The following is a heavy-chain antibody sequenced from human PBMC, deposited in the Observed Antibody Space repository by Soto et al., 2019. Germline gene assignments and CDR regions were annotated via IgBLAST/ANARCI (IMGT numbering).Heavy chain of an antibody. J-gene: IGHJ3*02. CDR2: IYPGDSDT. D-gene: IGHD2-15*01. Sequence: EFLKISFKGPGYSCASYGVGWVRQMPGKGLEWMGIIYPGDSDTRYSPSFQGQVTISADKSISTAYLQWSSLKASDTAMYYCARHPKLSDAFDIWGQGTMVTVSS. CDR3: ARHPKLSDAFDI. CDR1: GYSCASYG. V-gene: IGHV5-51*01.